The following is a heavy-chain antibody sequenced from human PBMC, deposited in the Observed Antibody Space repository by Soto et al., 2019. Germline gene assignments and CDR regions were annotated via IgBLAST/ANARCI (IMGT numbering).Heavy chain of an antibody. D-gene: IGHD5-18*01. V-gene: IGHV1-69*12. Sequence: QVQLVQSGAEVKNPESSVKVYCKAPGGTFSTYAISWVRQAPGQGLEWMGGIIPMFGTANYAQRFQDRVTITADESTNTVYMELSSLRSEDTAVYFCASGIQLWLRRINNGYSGWGQGTLVTVSS. CDR3: ASGIQLWLRRINNGYSG. J-gene: IGHJ4*02. CDR2: IIPMFGTA. CDR1: GGTFSTYA.